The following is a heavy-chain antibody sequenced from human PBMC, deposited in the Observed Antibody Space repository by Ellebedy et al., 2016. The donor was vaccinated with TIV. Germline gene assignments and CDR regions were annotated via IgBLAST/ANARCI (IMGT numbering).Heavy chain of an antibody. CDR2: FSYTGST. D-gene: IGHD3-10*01. V-gene: IGHV4-59*08. CDR1: GASISSYS. J-gene: IGHJ4*02. CDR3: ARRKVRSGPAFDY. Sequence: MPSETLSLTCTVSGASISSYSWAWIRQPPGMGLDYIGYFSYTGSTNYSPSLNSRVSISVDTSKNQFSLNLSSVTAADTSVYYCARRKVRSGPAFDYWGQGTLFTVSS.